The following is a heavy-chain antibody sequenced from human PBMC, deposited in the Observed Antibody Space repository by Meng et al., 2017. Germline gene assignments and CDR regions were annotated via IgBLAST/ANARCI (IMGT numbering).Heavy chain of an antibody. Sequence: ASVKVSCKASGYTFTSYGISWLRQAPGQGLEWMGWISAYNGNTNYAQKLQGRVTMTTDTSTSTAYMELRSLRSDDTAVYYCARDLRSYYYDSSGYYYFQHWGQGTLVTVSS. CDR3: ARDLRSYYYDSSGYYYFQH. J-gene: IGHJ1*01. CDR2: ISAYNGNT. D-gene: IGHD3-22*01. CDR1: GYTFTSYG. V-gene: IGHV1-18*01.